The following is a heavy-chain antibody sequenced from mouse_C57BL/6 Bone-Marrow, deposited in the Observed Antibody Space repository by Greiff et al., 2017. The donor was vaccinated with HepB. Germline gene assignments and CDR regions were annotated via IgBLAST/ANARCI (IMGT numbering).Heavy chain of an antibody. CDR1: GYTFTSYW. V-gene: IGHV1-69*01. Sequence: QVQLQQPGAELVMPGASVKLSCKASGYTFTSYWMHWVKQRPGQGLEWIGEIDPSDSYTNYNQKFKGKSTLTVDKSSSTAYMQLSSLTSEDSAVYYCARYSRGYFDVWGTGTTVTVSS. CDR3: ARYSRGYFDV. CDR2: IDPSDSYT. J-gene: IGHJ1*03.